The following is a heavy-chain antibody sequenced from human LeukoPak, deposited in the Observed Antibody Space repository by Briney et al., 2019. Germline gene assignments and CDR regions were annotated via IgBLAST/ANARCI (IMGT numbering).Heavy chain of an antibody. V-gene: IGHV4-59*08. CDR2: IYYSGST. D-gene: IGHD2-2*01. CDR1: GGSISSYY. Sequence: SSETLSLTCTVSGGSISSYYWSWIRQPPGKGLEWIGYIYYSGSTNYNPSLKSRVTISVDTSKNQFSLKLSSVTAADTAVYYCARGYQLPNWFDPWGRGTLVTVSS. J-gene: IGHJ5*02. CDR3: ARGYQLPNWFDP.